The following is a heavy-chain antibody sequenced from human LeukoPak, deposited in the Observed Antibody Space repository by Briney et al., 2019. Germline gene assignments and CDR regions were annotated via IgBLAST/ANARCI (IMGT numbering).Heavy chain of an antibody. Sequence: SETLSLTCTVSGGSISSGDYYWSWIRQPPGKGLEWIGYIYYSGSTYYNPSLKSRVTISVDTSKNQFSLKLSSVTAADTAVYYCARGAVVAGIYFDYWGQGTLVTVSS. J-gene: IGHJ4*02. CDR1: GGSISSGDYY. CDR3: ARGAVVAGIYFDY. D-gene: IGHD2-21*01. V-gene: IGHV4-30-4*02. CDR2: IYYSGST.